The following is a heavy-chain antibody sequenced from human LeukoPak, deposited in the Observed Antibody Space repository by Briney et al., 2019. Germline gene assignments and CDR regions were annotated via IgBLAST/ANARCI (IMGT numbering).Heavy chain of an antibody. CDR1: GGSFSGYY. J-gene: IGHJ4*02. D-gene: IGHD2-15*01. CDR3: ARLSYCSGGSCYDSDY. V-gene: IGHV4-34*01. CDR2: INHSGST. Sequence: SETLSLTCAVYGGSFSGYYWSWIRQPPGKGLEWIGEINHSGSTNCNPSLKSRVTISVDTSKNQFSLKLSSVTAADTAVYYCARLSYCSGGSCYDSDYWGQGTLVTVSS.